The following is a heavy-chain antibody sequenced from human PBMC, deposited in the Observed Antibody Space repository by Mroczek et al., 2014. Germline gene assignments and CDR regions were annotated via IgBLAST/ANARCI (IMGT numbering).Heavy chain of an antibody. J-gene: IGHJ4*02. Sequence: QVQLQQWGPGLVKPWETLSLTCTVSDGSISTHYWSWIRQPPGKGLEWIAYIYYSGSTSQNPSLKSRVTISIDTSKNQFSLKLSSVTAADTAVYYCARRANGDYVDYWGQGTLVTVSS. CDR1: DGSISTHY. CDR3: ARRANGDYVDY. CDR2: IYYSGST. V-gene: IGHV4-59*08. D-gene: IGHD4-17*01.